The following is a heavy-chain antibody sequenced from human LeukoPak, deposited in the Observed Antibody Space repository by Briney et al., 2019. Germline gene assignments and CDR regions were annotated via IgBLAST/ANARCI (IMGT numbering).Heavy chain of an antibody. V-gene: IGHV1-2*02. CDR2: IDPNNGDT. CDR3: ARVATYYDFWSGYYKLGAFDI. J-gene: IGHJ3*02. CDR1: GYTFTGYY. D-gene: IGHD3-3*01. Sequence: GASVKVSCKASGYTFTGYYIHWVRQAPGQGLEWMGWIDPNNGDTNYAQKFQGRVTMTRNTSISTAYMELSSLRSEDTAVYYCARVATYYDFWSGYYKLGAFDIWGQGTMVTVSS.